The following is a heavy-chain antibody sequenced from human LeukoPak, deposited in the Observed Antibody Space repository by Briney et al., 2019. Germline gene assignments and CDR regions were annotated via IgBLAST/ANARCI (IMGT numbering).Heavy chain of an antibody. Sequence: PGGSLQISCQSSGYTFTSYWIGWVRQLPGKGLQWRGIIYPGDSDTTYSPSFQGQVTISADKSISTAYLQWSSLKASDTAIYYCARLIVGSSSTGWFDPWGQGTLVTVSS. CDR2: IYPGDSDT. V-gene: IGHV5-51*01. D-gene: IGHD6-6*01. CDR3: ARLIVGSSSTGWFDP. CDR1: GYTFTSYW. J-gene: IGHJ5*02.